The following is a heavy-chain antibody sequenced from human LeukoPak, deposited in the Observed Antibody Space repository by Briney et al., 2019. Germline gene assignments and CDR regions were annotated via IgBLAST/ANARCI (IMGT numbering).Heavy chain of an antibody. D-gene: IGHD5-18*01. J-gene: IGHJ4*02. CDR1: GASMSNYY. CDR2: IYHSGTTYSGST. V-gene: IGHV4-39*07. CDR3: ARAGGYGLIDY. Sequence: SETLSLTCNVSGASMSNYYWVWIRPPPGKGLEWIGSIYHSGTTYSGSTYYNPSLKTQATISLDTPKNQFSRKVGSMTAADTAVYYCARAGGYGLIDYWGQGTMVTVSS.